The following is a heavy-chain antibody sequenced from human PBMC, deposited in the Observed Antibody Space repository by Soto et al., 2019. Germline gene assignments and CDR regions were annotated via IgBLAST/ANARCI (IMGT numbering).Heavy chain of an antibody. CDR3: ARAGYYDSSGYYRATRLDY. CDR1: GGSISSGGYS. J-gene: IGHJ4*02. V-gene: IGHV4-30-2*01. CDR2: IYHSGST. Sequence: QLQLQESGSGLVKPSQTLSLTCAVSGGSISSGGYSWSWIRQPPGKGLEWIGYIYHSGSTYYNPSLKSRVPISVDRSKNQVSLKLSSVTAADTAVYYCARAGYYDSSGYYRATRLDYWGQGTLVTVSS. D-gene: IGHD3-22*01.